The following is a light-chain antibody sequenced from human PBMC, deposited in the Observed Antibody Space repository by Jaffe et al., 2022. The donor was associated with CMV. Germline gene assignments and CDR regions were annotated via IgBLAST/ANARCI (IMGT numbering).Light chain of an antibody. Sequence: QSALAQPASVSGSPGQSITISCTGTSNDVGGYDYVSWYQQHPGKAPKLIIYDVNSRPSGISNRFSGSKSGNTASLTISGLQAEDGAIYHCSSYTGSATVLFGGGTKLTVL. CDR3: SSYTGSATVL. V-gene: IGLV2-14*03. J-gene: IGLJ2*01. CDR1: SNDVGGYDY. CDR2: DVN.